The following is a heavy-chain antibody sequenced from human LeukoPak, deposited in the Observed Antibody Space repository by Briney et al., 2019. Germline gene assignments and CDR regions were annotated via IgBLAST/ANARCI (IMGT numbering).Heavy chain of an antibody. CDR1: GGSVSSGGYY. J-gene: IGHJ4*02. Sequence: PSETLSLTCTVSGGSVSSGGYYWSWIRQHPGKGLEWIGYIYYSGSTYYNPSLKSRVTISVDTSKNQFSLKLSSVTAADTAVYYCARVGIAAAGIDYWGQGTLVTVSS. V-gene: IGHV4-31*03. CDR2: IYYSGST. CDR3: ARVGIAAAGIDY. D-gene: IGHD6-13*01.